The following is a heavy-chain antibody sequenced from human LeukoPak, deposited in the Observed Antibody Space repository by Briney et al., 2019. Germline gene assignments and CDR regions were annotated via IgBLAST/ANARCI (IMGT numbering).Heavy chain of an antibody. D-gene: IGHD5-12*01. Sequence: QPGGSLRLSCTAYGFTFSSSGMHWVRQAPGKGLEWVAFISYDGSNRYYADSVKGRFTISRDNSKNTLYLQMNSLRAEDTAVYYCAKETRGSYSDYWGQGTLVTVSS. V-gene: IGHV3-30*02. CDR1: GFTFSSSG. CDR2: ISYDGSNR. CDR3: AKETRGSYSDY. J-gene: IGHJ4*02.